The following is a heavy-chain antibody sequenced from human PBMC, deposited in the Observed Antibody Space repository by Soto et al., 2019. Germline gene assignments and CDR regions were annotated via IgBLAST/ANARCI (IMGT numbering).Heavy chain of an antibody. CDR3: ARDPLLYYDILTGPRLYGMDV. CDR1: GCSISSGDYY. CDR2: IYYSGST. V-gene: IGHV4-30-4*01. Sequence: SETLSLTCTVSGCSISSGDYYWSWIRQPPGKGLEWIGYIYYSGSTYYNPSLKSRVTISVDTSKNQFSLKLSSVTAADTAVYYCARDPLLYYDILTGPRLYGMDVWGQGTTVTVSS. J-gene: IGHJ6*02. D-gene: IGHD3-9*01.